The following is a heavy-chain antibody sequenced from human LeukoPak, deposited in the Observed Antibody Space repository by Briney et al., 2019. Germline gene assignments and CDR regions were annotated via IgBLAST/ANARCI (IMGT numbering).Heavy chain of an antibody. CDR3: ARDGYNPEHDY. J-gene: IGHJ4*02. D-gene: IGHD5-24*01. Sequence: GASVKVSCKASGGTFSSYAISWVGQAPGQGLEWMGRVIPILGIANYAQKFQGRVTITADKSTSTAYMELSSLRSEDTAAYYCARDGYNPEHDYWGQGTLVTVSS. CDR2: VIPILGIA. CDR1: GGTFSSYA. V-gene: IGHV1-69*04.